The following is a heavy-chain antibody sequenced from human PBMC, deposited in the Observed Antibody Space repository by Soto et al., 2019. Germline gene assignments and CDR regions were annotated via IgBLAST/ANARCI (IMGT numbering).Heavy chain of an antibody. V-gene: IGHV1-2*02. CDR1: GYTFTGYY. D-gene: IGHD5-12*01. CDR2: INPNSGGT. J-gene: IGHJ5*02. Sequence: ASVKVSCKTSGYTFTGYYMHWVRQAPGQGLEWMGWINPNSGGTNYAQKFQGRVTITADKSTSTAYMELSSLRSEDTAVYYCARGGDGYNYVWFDPWGQGTLVTVSS. CDR3: ARGGDGYNYVWFDP.